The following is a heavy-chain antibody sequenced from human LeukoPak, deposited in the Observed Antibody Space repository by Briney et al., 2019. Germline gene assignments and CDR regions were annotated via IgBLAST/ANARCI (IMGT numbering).Heavy chain of an antibody. CDR3: AKAPPSSYYYYYGMDV. CDR1: GFTFSSYA. V-gene: IGHV3-23*01. J-gene: IGHJ6*02. CDR2: IRGSGGST. Sequence: PGGSLRLSCAASGFTFSSYAMSWVRQAPGRGLEWVSAIRGSGGSTYYAESVKGRFTISRGISKNTLYLQMNSLRAEDTAVYYCAKAPPSSYYYYYGMDVWGQGTTVTVSS. D-gene: IGHD6-13*01.